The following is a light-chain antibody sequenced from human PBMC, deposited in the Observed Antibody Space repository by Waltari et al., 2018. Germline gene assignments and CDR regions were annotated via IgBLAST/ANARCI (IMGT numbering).Light chain of an antibody. CDR2: DAS. CDR3: QKYVSLPAT. V-gene: IGKV3-20*01. J-gene: IGKJ1*01. CDR1: QSVGKS. Sequence: EIVLTQSPGTLSLSPGERATLSCRASQSVGKSLAWYQQKPGQAPRLLIYDASSRATGIPDRFSGSGFGTDFSLTISRLEPEDFAVYYCQKYVSLPATFGQGTKVEIK.